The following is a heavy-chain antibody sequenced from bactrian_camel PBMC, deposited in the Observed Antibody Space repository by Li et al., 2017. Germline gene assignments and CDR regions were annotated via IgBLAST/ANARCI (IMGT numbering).Heavy chain of an antibody. CDR3: AAASPGWLLQFWNGGCRNRGRAY. CDR2: MSSEGAK. D-gene: IGHD2*01. J-gene: IGHJ4*01. Sequence: HVQLVESGGGSVEAGGSLSVSCTGSGFSFDSGFTFDDSEMGWYRQAPGNKCELVSKMSSEGAKYYVDSVKGRFSISRYNGKNTVSLEMNSLKSEDTAVYYCAAASPGWLLQFWNGGCRNRGRAYWGQGTQVTVSS. V-gene: IGHV3S63*01. CDR1: GFSFDSGFTFDDSE.